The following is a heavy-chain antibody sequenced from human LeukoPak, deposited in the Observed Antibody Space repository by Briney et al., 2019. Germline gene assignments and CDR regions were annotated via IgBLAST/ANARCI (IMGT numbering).Heavy chain of an antibody. Sequence: GGYLRLSCAASGFTFSSYAMSWVRQAPGKGLEWVSAISGSGGSTFYADSVKGRFTISRDNSKNTLYLQMNSLRAEDTAVYYCAKDRRDGYTAGAFDIWGQGTMVTVSS. V-gene: IGHV3-23*01. CDR2: ISGSGGST. CDR3: AKDRRDGYTAGAFDI. D-gene: IGHD5-24*01. CDR1: GFTFSSYA. J-gene: IGHJ3*02.